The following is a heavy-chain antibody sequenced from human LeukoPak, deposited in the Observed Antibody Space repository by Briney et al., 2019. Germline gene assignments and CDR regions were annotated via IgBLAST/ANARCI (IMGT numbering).Heavy chain of an antibody. J-gene: IGHJ4*02. CDR1: GYMFTSHG. D-gene: IGHD6-25*01. CDR3: ARESIGGYGFDY. Sequence: AAVKVSCKSSGYMFTSHGIHWLRQAPGQGLEWMGWISAQNGNTNYMQQFLGRVTMTRDTSASTVYMELRSLKSDDTAVYYCARESIGGYGFDYWGQGTPVTVAS. CDR2: ISAQNGNT. V-gene: IGHV1-18*01.